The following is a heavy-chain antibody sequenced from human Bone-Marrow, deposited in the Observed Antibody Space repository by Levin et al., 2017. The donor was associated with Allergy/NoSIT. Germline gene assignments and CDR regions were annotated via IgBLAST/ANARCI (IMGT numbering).Heavy chain of an antibody. CDR1: GYTFTNYD. J-gene: IGHJ4*02. V-gene: IGHV1-8*01. Sequence: ASVKVSCKASGYTFTNYDINWVRQAAGQGLEWMGWMKPSTGDTGFAEKFQGRVTLTRDSSLNTAYMEVSSLATDDTAVYYCARGRFDLKYWGQGTHVTVSP. CDR2: MKPSTGDT. CDR3: ARGRFDLKY. D-gene: IGHD3-3*01.